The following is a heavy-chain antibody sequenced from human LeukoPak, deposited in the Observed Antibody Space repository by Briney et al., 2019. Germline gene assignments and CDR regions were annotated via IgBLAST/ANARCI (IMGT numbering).Heavy chain of an antibody. CDR3: ARGDWTVTTIIIRQ. D-gene: IGHD4-17*01. CDR2: ISYDGSNK. J-gene: IGHJ4*02. CDR1: GFTFSSYG. V-gene: IGHV3-30*19. Sequence: GGSLRLSCAASGFTFSSYGMHWVRQAPGKGLEWVAVISYDGSNKYYADSVKGRFTTSRDNSKNTLYLQMNSLRAEDTAVYYCARGDWTVTTIIIRQWGQGTLVTVSS.